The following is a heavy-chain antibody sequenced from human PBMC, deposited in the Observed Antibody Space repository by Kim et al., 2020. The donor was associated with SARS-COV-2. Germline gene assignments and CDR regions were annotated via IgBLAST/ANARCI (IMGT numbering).Heavy chain of an antibody. Sequence: GGSLRLSCAASGFTFSSYSMNWVRQAPGKGLEWVSYISSSSSTIYYADSVKGRFTISRDNAKNSLYLQMNSLRDEDTAVYYCARDGFDWLPHWYFDLWGRGTLVTVSS. CDR2: ISSSSSTI. D-gene: IGHD3-9*01. J-gene: IGHJ2*01. CDR3: ARDGFDWLPHWYFDL. CDR1: GFTFSSYS. V-gene: IGHV3-48*02.